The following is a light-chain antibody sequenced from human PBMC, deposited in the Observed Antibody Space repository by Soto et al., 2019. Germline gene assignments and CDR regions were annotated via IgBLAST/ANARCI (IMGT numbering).Light chain of an antibody. J-gene: IGKJ4*01. CDR2: YAS. Sequence: VLTQSPATLSLSPGERATLSCRASQTVSRYLAWYQQKPGQAPRLLIYYASNRASDIPARFSGSGSGTDYTLTISNIEHEDFAVYYCQQRSTWPLFTFGGGTRVEI. V-gene: IGKV3-11*01. CDR1: QTVSRY. CDR3: QQRSTWPLFT.